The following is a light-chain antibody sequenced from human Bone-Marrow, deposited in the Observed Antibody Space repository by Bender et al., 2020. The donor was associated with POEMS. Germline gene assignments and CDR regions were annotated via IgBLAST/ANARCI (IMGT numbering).Light chain of an antibody. CDR1: SSNTGSGYD. CDR2: GYN. Sequence: QSVLTQPPSVSGAPGQRVTISCTGSSSNTGSGYDINWYQHLPGTAPKLLIYGYNNRPSGVPDRFSGSKSGTSASLAITGLQAEDEADYYCSSYAGSHTWVFGGGTKLTVL. J-gene: IGLJ3*02. V-gene: IGLV1-40*01. CDR3: SSYAGSHTWV.